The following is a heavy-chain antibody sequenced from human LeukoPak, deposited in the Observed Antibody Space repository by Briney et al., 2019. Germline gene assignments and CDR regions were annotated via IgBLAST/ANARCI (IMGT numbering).Heavy chain of an antibody. CDR3: ARDVVGATYFD. CDR1: GFTFSGNY. Sequence: GGSLSPSCPASGFTFSGNYMTWVRQPPGKGLEWVSIIYSGGCTCYADSVKGRFTISRDNSKNTLYLQMNSLRAEDTAVYYCARDVVGATYFDWGQGTLVTVSS. V-gene: IGHV3-53*01. CDR2: IYSGGCT. J-gene: IGHJ4*02. D-gene: IGHD1-26*01.